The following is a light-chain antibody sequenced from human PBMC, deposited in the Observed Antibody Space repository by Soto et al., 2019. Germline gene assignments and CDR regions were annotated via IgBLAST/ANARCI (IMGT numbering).Light chain of an antibody. J-gene: IGLJ1*01. Sequence: ELTQPPSVSVAPGQTASIACGGDSIGTKSVNWYQQRPGQAPVVVVYDDSDRPTGIPERFSGSNSGNTATLTISRVEAGDEADYYCQVWNGRSLQGVFGPGTKVTVL. CDR2: DDS. CDR1: SIGTKS. CDR3: QVWNGRSLQGV. V-gene: IGLV3-21*02.